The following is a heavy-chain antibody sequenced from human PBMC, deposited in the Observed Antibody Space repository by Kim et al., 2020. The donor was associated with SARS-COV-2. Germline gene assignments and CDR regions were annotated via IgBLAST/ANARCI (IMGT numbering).Heavy chain of an antibody. CDR3: ARGPNYYGSGSYYRI. CDR2: INHSGST. Sequence: SETLSLTCAVYGGSFSGYYWSWIRQPPGKGLEWIGEINHSGSTNYNPSLTSRVTISVDTSKNQFSLKLSSVTAADTAAYYCARGPNYYGSGSYYRIWGQG. J-gene: IGHJ1*01. D-gene: IGHD3-10*01. V-gene: IGHV4-34*01. CDR1: GGSFSGYY.